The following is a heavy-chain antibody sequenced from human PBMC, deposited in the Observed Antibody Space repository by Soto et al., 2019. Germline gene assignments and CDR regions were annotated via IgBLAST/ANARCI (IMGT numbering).Heavy chain of an antibody. CDR3: EKETVSNSHYYYGMDV. CDR1: GFTFSSYG. V-gene: IGHV3-30*18. D-gene: IGHD4-17*01. J-gene: IGHJ6*02. CDR2: ISYDGSNK. Sequence: QVQLVESGGGVVQPGRSLRLSCAASGFTFSSYGMHWVRQAPGKGLEWVAVISYDGSNKYYADSVKGRFTISRDNSKNTLYLQMNSLRAEDTAVYYCEKETVSNSHYYYGMDVLGQGTTVTVSS.